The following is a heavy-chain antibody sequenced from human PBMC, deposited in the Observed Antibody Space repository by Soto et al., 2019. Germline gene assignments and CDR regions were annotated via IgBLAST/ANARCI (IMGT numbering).Heavy chain of an antibody. CDR3: VSVGYDFWSGYYKEVKYYYYMDV. CDR1: GFTFSSYS. Sequence: EVQLVESGGGLVKPGGSLRLSCAASGFTFSSYSMNWVRQAPGKGLEWVSSISSSSSYIYYADSVKGRFTISRDNAKNALYLQMNSLRAEDTAVYYCVSVGYDFWSGYYKEVKYYYYMDVWGKGTTVTVSS. D-gene: IGHD3-3*01. V-gene: IGHV3-21*03. J-gene: IGHJ6*03. CDR2: ISSSSSYI.